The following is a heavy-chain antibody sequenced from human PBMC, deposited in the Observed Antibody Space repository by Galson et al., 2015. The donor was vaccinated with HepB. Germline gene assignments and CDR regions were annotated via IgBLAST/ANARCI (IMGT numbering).Heavy chain of an antibody. J-gene: IGHJ4*02. CDR2: ISYDGSNK. CDR3: AKPQTYCSSTSCPFDY. CDR1: GFTFSSYG. V-gene: IGHV3-30*18. Sequence: SLRLSCAASGFTFSSYGMHWVRQAPGKGLEWVAVISYDGSNKYYADSVKGRFTISRDNSKNTLYLQMNSLRAEDTAVYYCAKPQTYCSSTSCPFDYWGQGTLVTVSS. D-gene: IGHD2-2*01.